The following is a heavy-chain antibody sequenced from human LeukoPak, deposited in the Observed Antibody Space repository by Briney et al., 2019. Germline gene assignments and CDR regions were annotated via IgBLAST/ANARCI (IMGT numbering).Heavy chain of an antibody. CDR2: IDPSDSYT. Sequence: GESLRISCKGSGYSFTSYWISWVRQMPGKGLEWMGRIDPSDSYTNYSPSFQGHVTISADKSISTAYLQWSSLKAPDTAMYYCARLNYYDSSGYYSLYYFDYWGQGTLVTVSS. CDR1: GYSFTSYW. V-gene: IGHV5-10-1*01. D-gene: IGHD3-22*01. CDR3: ARLNYYDSSGYYSLYYFDY. J-gene: IGHJ4*02.